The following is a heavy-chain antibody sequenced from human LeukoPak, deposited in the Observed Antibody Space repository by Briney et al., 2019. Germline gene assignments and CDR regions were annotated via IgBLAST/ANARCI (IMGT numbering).Heavy chain of an antibody. CDR1: GFTFSSYS. D-gene: IGHD6-19*01. CDR2: ISSSSSYI. J-gene: IGHJ4*02. Sequence: GGSLRLSCAASGFTFSSYSMNWVRQAPGKGREWVSSISSSSSYIYYADSVKGRFTISRDNAKNSLYLQMNSLRAEDTAVYYCARDDSGWYDYWGQRTLVTVSS. V-gene: IGHV3-21*01. CDR3: ARDDSGWYDY.